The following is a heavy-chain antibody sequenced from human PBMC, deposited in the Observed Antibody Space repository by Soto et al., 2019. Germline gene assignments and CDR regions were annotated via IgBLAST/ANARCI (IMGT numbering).Heavy chain of an antibody. J-gene: IGHJ5*02. D-gene: IGHD3-16*01. V-gene: IGHV1-24*01. CDR1: GYTLTELS. CDR2: FDPEDGET. Sequence: ASVKVSCKVSGYTLTELSMHWVRQAPGQGLEWMGGFDPEDGETIYAQKFQGRVNMTEDTSTDTAYMELSSLRSEDTAVYYCAPGGGRRLGGMGGGDCWFDPWGQGTLVTVSS. CDR3: APGGGRRLGGMGGGDCWFDP.